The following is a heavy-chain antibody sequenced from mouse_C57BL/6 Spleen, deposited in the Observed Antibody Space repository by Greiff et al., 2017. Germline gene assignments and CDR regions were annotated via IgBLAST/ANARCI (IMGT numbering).Heavy chain of an antibody. V-gene: IGHV5-17*01. J-gene: IGHJ4*01. CDR3: ARGFMVYYAMDY. CDR1: GFTFSDYG. D-gene: IGHD1-1*02. CDR2: ISSGSSTI. Sequence: EVKLVESGGGLVKPGGSLKLSCAASGFTFSDYGMHWVRQAPEKGLEWVAYISSGSSTIYYADTVKGRFTISRDNAKNTLFMQRTSLRSEDTAMFYCARGFMVYYAMDYWGQGTSVTVSS.